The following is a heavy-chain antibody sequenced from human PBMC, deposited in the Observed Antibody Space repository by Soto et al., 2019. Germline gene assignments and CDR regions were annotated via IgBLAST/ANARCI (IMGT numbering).Heavy chain of an antibody. CDR3: ARVEYCSGGSCYQEYYFDY. D-gene: IGHD2-15*01. CDR2: IIPIFGTA. Sequence: SVNVSCKASGYTFTSYGISWVRQAPGQGLEWMGGIIPIFGTANYAQKFQGRVTITADESTSTAYMELSSLRSEDTAVYYCARVEYCSGGSCYQEYYFDYWGQGTLVNVS. CDR1: GYTFTSYG. V-gene: IGHV1-69*13. J-gene: IGHJ4*02.